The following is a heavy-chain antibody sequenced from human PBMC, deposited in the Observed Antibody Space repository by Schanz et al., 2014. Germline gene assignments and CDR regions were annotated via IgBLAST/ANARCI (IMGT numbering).Heavy chain of an antibody. Sequence: QVQLQESGPGLVKPSGTLSLTCAVSGDSISNNNWWSWVRQPPGKGLEWIGEIYHSGSTHYNPSLKGGVTISLDKSKNQFSLSLSSVTAADTAVYYCVRMPVETDYGLDLWGRGTSVTVSS. CDR3: VRMPVETDYGLDL. J-gene: IGHJ6*02. D-gene: IGHD5-18*01. CDR1: GDSISNNNW. V-gene: IGHV4-4*02. CDR2: IYHSGST.